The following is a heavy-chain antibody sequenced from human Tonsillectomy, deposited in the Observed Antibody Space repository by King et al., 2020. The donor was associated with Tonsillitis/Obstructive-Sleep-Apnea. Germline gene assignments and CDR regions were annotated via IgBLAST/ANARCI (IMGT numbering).Heavy chain of an antibody. Sequence: QLVQSGAEVKKPGSSVKVSCKASGDTFSSHVITWVRQAPGQGLEWMGGIIYNLGIANYAHKFQGRVTITAEKSTSTTYMEGRRLRSADTAVYYCANPWEGYNHFYFYGMDVWGQGTTVTV. CDR1: GDTFSSHV. J-gene: IGHJ6*02. CDR2: IIYNLGIA. D-gene: IGHD5-24*01. CDR3: ANPWEGYNHFYFYGMDV. V-gene: IGHV1-69*10.